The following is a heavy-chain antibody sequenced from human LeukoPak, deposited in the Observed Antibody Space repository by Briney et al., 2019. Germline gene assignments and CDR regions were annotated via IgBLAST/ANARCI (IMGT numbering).Heavy chain of an antibody. CDR3: ARDRGEYYGDYTDY. V-gene: IGHV3-7*01. CDR2: IKQDGSEK. J-gene: IGHJ4*02. Sequence: GGSLRLSCAASGFTFSSYWMSWVRQAPGKGLEWVANIKQDGSEKYYVDSVKGRFTISRDNAKNSLYLQMNSLRAEDTAVYYCARDRGEYYGDYTDYWGQGTLVTVSS. D-gene: IGHD4-17*01. CDR1: GFTFSSYW.